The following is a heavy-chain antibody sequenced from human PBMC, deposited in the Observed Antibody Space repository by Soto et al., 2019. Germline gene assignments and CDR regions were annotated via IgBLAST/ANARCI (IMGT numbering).Heavy chain of an antibody. V-gene: IGHV3-21*01. D-gene: IGHD2-2*01. CDR2: LSSSSSHI. CDR1: GFTSSRDS. J-gene: IGHJ6*02. CDR3: ARGISDYVVVVPAPQAV. Sequence: PGRDLRVSCAASGFTSSRDSMNWVRQAPGKGLEWVSSLSSSSSHIYYADSVKGRFTISRDNADNSLYLQMNSLRADDTAVYFCARGISDYVVVVPAPQAVSGQRSTVPVSS.